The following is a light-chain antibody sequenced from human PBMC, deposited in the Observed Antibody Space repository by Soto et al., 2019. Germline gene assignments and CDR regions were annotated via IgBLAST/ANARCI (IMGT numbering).Light chain of an antibody. V-gene: IGKV1-39*01. J-gene: IGKJ3*01. Sequence: DIQMTQSPSSLSASVGDIVTITCRASQSISSYLNWYQQKPGKAPKLLIYAASSLQSGVPSRFSGSGSGTDFTLTISSLQPEDFATYYCQQSYSTLFTFGPGTKVDI. CDR2: AAS. CDR1: QSISSY. CDR3: QQSYSTLFT.